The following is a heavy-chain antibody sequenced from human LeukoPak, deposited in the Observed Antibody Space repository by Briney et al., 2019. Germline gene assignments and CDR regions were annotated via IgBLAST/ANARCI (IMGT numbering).Heavy chain of an antibody. CDR1: LLASSSDE. CDR3: ARDLSIAARPFDY. J-gene: IGHJ4*02. D-gene: IGHD6-6*01. Sequence: GGSLRLSCAASLLASSSDEMTRGRQAPGKGLEWVSYISSSGSTIYYADSVKGRFTISRHNAKNSLYLQMNSLRPEDTAVYYCARDLSIAARPFDYWGQGTLVTVSP. CDR2: ISSSGSTI. V-gene: IGHV3-48*03.